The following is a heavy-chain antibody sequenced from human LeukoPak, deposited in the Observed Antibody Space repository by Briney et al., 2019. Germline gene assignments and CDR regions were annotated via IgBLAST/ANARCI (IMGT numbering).Heavy chain of an antibody. CDR1: GGSVSSGSYY. Sequence: SETLSLTCTVSGGSVSSGSYYWSWIRQPPGKGLEWIGYIYYSGSTNYNPSLKSRVTISVDTSKNQFSLKLSSVTAADTAVYYCARNHWVKYGVYPYYFDYWGQGTLVTVSS. V-gene: IGHV4-61*01. D-gene: IGHD4-17*01. J-gene: IGHJ4*02. CDR3: ARNHWVKYGVYPYYFDY. CDR2: IYYSGST.